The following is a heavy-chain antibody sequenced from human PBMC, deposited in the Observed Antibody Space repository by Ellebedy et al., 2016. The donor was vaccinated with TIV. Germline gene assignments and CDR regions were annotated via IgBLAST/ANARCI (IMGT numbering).Heavy chain of an antibody. D-gene: IGHD3-16*01. CDR1: GGSISSYY. CDR3: ARLWGLPKNYNWFDS. Sequence: MPSETLSLTCTVSGGSISSYYWSWIRQPAGKGLEWIGRIYTSGSTNYNPSLKSRVPISVDTSKNQFSLHLRSVTAADTAVYYCARLWGLPKNYNWFDSWGQGTLVTVSS. J-gene: IGHJ5*01. V-gene: IGHV4-4*07. CDR2: IYTSGST.